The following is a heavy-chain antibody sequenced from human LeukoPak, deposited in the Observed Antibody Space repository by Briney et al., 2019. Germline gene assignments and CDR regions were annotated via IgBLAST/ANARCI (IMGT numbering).Heavy chain of an antibody. CDR3: ARDQVAVAGRGDNWFDP. V-gene: IGHV1-18*01. CDR2: ISAYNGNT. CDR1: GYTFTSYG. D-gene: IGHD6-19*01. Sequence: ASVKVSCKASGYTFTSYGISWVRQAPGQGLEWMGWISAYNGNTNYAQKFQGRVTMTRDTSISTAYMELSRLRSDDTAVYYCARDQVAVAGRGDNWFDPWGQGTLVTVSS. J-gene: IGHJ5*02.